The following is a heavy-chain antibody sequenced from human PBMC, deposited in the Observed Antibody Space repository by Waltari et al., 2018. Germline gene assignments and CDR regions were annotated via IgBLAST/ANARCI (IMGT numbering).Heavy chain of an antibody. Sequence: QVQLQQWGAGLLKPSETLSLTCAVNGGSFTSYYWGWIRQPPGKGLEWLGEISHNGRTNENPSLKSRVAISVDTSKNHFSLKLNFLTAADTAVYYCARGEQLHLIRRNSFDTWGQGTLVTVSS. D-gene: IGHD1-1*01. V-gene: IGHV4-34*01. J-gene: IGHJ5*02. CDR1: GGSFTSYY. CDR3: ARGEQLHLIRRNSFDT. CDR2: ISHNGRT.